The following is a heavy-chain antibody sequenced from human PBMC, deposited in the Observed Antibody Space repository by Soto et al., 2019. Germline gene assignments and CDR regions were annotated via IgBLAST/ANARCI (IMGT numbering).Heavy chain of an antibody. CDR1: GDSVSSNSAA. CDR3: GIDLGGGACPAIFDY. D-gene: IGHD3-10*01. J-gene: IGHJ4*02. CDR2: TYYRTKWYN. Sequence: SQTLSLTCAISGDSVSSNSAAWNWIRQSPSRGLEWLGRTYYRTKWYNDYAVSVKSRITINPDTSKNQFSLQLNSVTPADTAFYSCGIDLGGGACPAIFDYWGQGTLVTVSS. V-gene: IGHV6-1*01.